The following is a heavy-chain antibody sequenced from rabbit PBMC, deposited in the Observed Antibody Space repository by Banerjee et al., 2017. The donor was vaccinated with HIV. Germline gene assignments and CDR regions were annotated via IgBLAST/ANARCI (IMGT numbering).Heavy chain of an antibody. CDR1: GFTLSSYW. CDR3: ARDLAGVTGWNFGL. V-gene: IGHV1S45*01. Sequence: QEQLEESGGDLVKPEGSLTITCTASGFTLSSYWMCWVRQAPGKGLEWITCINTSSGNTVYATWAKGRFTTSKTSSTTVTLQMTSLTVADTATYFCARDLAGVTGWNFGLWGPGTLVTVS. D-gene: IGHD4-1*01. CDR2: INTSSGNT. J-gene: IGHJ6*01.